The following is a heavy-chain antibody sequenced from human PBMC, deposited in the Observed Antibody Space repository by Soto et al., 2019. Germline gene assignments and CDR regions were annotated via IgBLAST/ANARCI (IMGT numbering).Heavy chain of an antibody. CDR3: ARAERVRYFDWSPLGCYMDV. Sequence: SETLSLTCTVSGGSISTSYMSYYWSWLRQPPGKGLEWIGYIYSSGSTNYNPSLKSRVTISVDTSKNQFSLKLSSVTAADTAVYYCARAERVRYFDWSPLGCYMDVWGKGTTVTVSS. D-gene: IGHD3-9*01. CDR2: IYSSGST. J-gene: IGHJ6*03. CDR1: GGSISTSYMSYY. V-gene: IGHV4-59*12.